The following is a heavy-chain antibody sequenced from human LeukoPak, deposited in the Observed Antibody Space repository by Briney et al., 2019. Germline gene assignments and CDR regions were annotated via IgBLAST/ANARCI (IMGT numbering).Heavy chain of an antibody. CDR2: IYTSGST. Sequence: SETLSLTCTVSGGSISSYYWSWIRQPAGKGLEWIGRIYTSGSTNYNPSLKSRVTMSVDKSKNQFSLKLSSVTAADTAVYYCARYQDLWFGELKAFDIWGQGTMVTVSS. J-gene: IGHJ3*02. CDR1: GGSISSYY. CDR3: ARYQDLWFGELKAFDI. V-gene: IGHV4-4*07. D-gene: IGHD3-10*01.